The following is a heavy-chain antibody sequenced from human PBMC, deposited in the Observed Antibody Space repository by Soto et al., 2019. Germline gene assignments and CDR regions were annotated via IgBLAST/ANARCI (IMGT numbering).Heavy chain of an antibody. D-gene: IGHD1-7*01. CDR3: ARDEGWNYHAFAI. CDR1: GGTFSSYA. V-gene: IGHV1-69*06. CDR2: IIPIFGTA. Sequence: QVQLVQSGAAVKKPGSSVKVSCKASGGTFSSYAISWVRQAPGQGLEWMGGIIPIFGTANYAQKFQGRVTVTADKAPSTAYMELSSLRTEDTAVYYGARDEGWNYHAFAIWGQGTMVPVSS. J-gene: IGHJ3*02.